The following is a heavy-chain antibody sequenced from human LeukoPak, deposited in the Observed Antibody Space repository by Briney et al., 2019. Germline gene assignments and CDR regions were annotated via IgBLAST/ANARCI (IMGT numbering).Heavy chain of an antibody. D-gene: IGHD4-17*01. Sequence: GGSLRLSCAASGFTFSDYYMSWIRQAPGKGLEWVSYISSSGSTIYYADSVKGRFTISRDNAKNSLYLQMNSLRAEDTAVYYCARDQMMTVTPWAYYHYGMDVWGQGTTVTVSS. J-gene: IGHJ6*02. V-gene: IGHV3-11*04. CDR3: ARDQMMTVTPWAYYHYGMDV. CDR2: ISSSGSTI. CDR1: GFTFSDYY.